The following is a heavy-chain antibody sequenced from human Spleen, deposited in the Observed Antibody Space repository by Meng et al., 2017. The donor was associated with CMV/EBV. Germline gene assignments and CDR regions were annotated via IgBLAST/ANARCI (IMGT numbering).Heavy chain of an antibody. CDR1: GYNFISYW. D-gene: IGHD6-19*01. J-gene: IGHJ4*02. V-gene: IGHV5-51*01. CDR3: ARQYSSHFDY. Sequence: SCKTSGYNFISYWIAWVRQKPGKGLEWMGIIYPGDSDTRYSPSFQGRVTISADKSITTAYLQWSSLRASDTAIYYCARQYSSHFDYWGQGTLVTVSS. CDR2: IYPGDSDT.